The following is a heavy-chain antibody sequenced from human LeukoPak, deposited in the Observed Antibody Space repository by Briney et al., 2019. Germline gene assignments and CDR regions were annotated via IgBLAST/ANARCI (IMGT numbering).Heavy chain of an antibody. D-gene: IGHD6-13*01. J-gene: IGHJ4*02. Sequence: GGSLRLSCASSGLTFSSYSMNWVRQAPGKGLEWVSSISNSSSYIYYADSVKGRFTISRDNAKNSLYLQMNSLRAEDTAVYYCASGSSSLIDYWGQGTLVTVSS. CDR1: GLTFSSYS. V-gene: IGHV3-21*01. CDR3: ASGSSSLIDY. CDR2: ISNSSSYI.